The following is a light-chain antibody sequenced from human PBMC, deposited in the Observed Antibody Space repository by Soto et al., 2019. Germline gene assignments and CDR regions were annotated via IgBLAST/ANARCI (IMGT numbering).Light chain of an antibody. V-gene: IGLV2-8*01. CDR1: SSDVGAYNY. J-gene: IGLJ3*02. Sequence: QSALTQPPSASGSPGQSVTISCTGTSSDVGAYNYVSWYQQHAGKAPKLVIYEVTKRPSGVPDRFSGSKSANTASLTVSGLQAEDEADDYCSSFASSNNWVFGGGTKLTVL. CDR2: EVT. CDR3: SSFASSNNWV.